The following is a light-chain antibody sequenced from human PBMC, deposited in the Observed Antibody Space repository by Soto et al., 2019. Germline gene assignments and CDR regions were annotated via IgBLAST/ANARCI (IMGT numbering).Light chain of an antibody. CDR1: SSDVGACNY. J-gene: IGLJ2*01. V-gene: IGLV2-8*01. CDR3: SSYAGSSTWV. Sequence: QSVPTQPPSASGSPGQSATISCTGTSSDVGACNYVSWYQQYPGKAPKLIIYEVSKRPSGVPNRFSGSKSGNTASLTVSGLQPEDEADYYCSSYAGSSTWVFGGGTKVTVL. CDR2: EVS.